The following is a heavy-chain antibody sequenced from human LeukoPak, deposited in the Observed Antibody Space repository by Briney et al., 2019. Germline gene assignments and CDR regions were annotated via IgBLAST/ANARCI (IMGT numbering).Heavy chain of an antibody. CDR1: GFTFDDYA. V-gene: IGHV3-9*01. CDR3: AKDFSQGSSGDY. D-gene: IGHD6-13*01. J-gene: IGHJ4*02. Sequence: PGGSLRLSCAASGFTFDDYAMHWVRQAPGKGLEWVSGISWNSGSIGYADSVKGRFTISRDNAKNSLYLQMNSLRAEDTALYYCAKDFSQGSSGDYWGQGTLVTVSS. CDR2: ISWNSGSI.